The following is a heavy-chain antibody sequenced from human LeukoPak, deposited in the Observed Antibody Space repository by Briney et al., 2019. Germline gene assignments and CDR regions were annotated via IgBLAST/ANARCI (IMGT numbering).Heavy chain of an antibody. D-gene: IGHD3-10*01. V-gene: IGHV3-30*18. CDR1: GFTFSSYG. CDR3: AKSVWFGELPSYYGMDV. CDR2: ISYDGSNK. J-gene: IGHJ6*02. Sequence: PGGSLRLSCAASGFTFSSYGMHWGRQAPGKGLEWGAVISYDGSNKYYADSVKGRFTISRDNSKNTLYLQMNSLRAEDTAVYYCAKSVWFGELPSYYGMDVWGQGTTVTVSS.